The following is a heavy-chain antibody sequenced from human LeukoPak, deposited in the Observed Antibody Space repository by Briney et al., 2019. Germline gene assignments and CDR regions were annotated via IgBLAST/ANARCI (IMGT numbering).Heavy chain of an antibody. J-gene: IGHJ4*02. CDR2: IWYDGSNK. CDR1: GFTFSSYG. D-gene: IGHD3-10*01. Sequence: GGSLRLSCAASGFTFSSYGMHWVRQAPGKGLECVVVIWYDGSNKYYADSVKGRFTISRDNSKNTLYLQMNSLRAEDTAVYYCARARYYYGSGSYYFDYWGQGSLVTVSS. V-gene: IGHV3-33*01. CDR3: ARARYYYGSGSYYFDY.